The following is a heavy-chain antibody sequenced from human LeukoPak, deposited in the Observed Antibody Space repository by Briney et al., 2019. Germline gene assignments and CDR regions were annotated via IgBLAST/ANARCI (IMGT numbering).Heavy chain of an antibody. Sequence: GASVKVSCKASGYTFTSHDINWVRQATGQGLEWMGGVIPIFGTANYAQKFQGRVTITTDESTSTAYMELSSLRSEDTAVYYCALSYDIHRYFDYWGQGTLVTVSS. D-gene: IGHD3-9*01. V-gene: IGHV1-69*05. CDR3: ALSYDIHRYFDY. J-gene: IGHJ4*02. CDR2: VIPIFGTA. CDR1: GYTFTSHD.